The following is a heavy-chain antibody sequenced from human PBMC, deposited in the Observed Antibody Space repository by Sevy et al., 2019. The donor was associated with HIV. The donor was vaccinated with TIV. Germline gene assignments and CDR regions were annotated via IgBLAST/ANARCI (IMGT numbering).Heavy chain of an antibody. CDR2: ISYDGSNK. CDR1: GFTFSSYG. V-gene: IGHV3-30*18. CDR3: AKDLLRFLEWSNFYGMDV. J-gene: IGHJ6*02. D-gene: IGHD3-3*01. Sequence: CLRLSCAASGFTFSSYGMHWVRQAPGKGLEWVAVISYDGSNKYYADSVKGRFTISRDNSKNTLYLQMNSLRAEDTDVYYCAKDLLRFLEWSNFYGMDVWGQGTTVFVSS.